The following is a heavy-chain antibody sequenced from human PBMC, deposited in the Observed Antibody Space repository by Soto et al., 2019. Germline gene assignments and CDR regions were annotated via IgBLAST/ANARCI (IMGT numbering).Heavy chain of an antibody. CDR3: AKEDSRRFLEWLPIDY. CDR2: ISYDGSNK. Sequence: GGSLRLSCAASGFTFSSYGMHWVRQAPGKGLEWVAVISYDGSNKYYADSVKGRFTISRENSKKRLYLQMNSLRAEDTAVYYCAKEDSRRFLEWLPIDYWGQGTLVTVSS. D-gene: IGHD3-3*01. V-gene: IGHV3-30*18. J-gene: IGHJ4*02. CDR1: GFTFSSYG.